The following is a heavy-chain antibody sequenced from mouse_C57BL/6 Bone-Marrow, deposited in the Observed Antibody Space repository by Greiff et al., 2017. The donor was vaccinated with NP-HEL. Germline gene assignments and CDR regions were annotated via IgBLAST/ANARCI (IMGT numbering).Heavy chain of an antibody. CDR3: ARDVGWLLRSFDY. Sequence: VQGVESGGGLVKPGGSLKLSCAASGFTFSSYAMSWVRQTPEKRLEWVATISDGGSYTYSPDNVKGRFTISRDNAKNNLYLQMSHLKSEDTAMYYCARDVGWLLRSFDYWGQGTTLTVSS. V-gene: IGHV5-4*01. CDR1: GFTFSSYA. D-gene: IGHD2-3*01. CDR2: ISDGGSYT. J-gene: IGHJ2*01.